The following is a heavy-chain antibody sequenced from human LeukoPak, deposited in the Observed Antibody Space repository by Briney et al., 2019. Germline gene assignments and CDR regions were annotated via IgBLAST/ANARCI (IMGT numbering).Heavy chain of an antibody. CDR2: IGYDGTNE. CDR1: GXTFSSYG. V-gene: IGHV3-33*01. D-gene: IGHD2-2*01. Sequence: TGGSLRLSCAASGXTFSSYGLHWVRQAPGKGLESVALIGYDGTNEYYADSVKGRFTISRDNSKNTLYLQMKSLRAEDTAVYYCARDFYCSRTSCYAPSFDNWGQGTLVTVSS. CDR3: ARDFYCSRTSCYAPSFDN. J-gene: IGHJ4*02.